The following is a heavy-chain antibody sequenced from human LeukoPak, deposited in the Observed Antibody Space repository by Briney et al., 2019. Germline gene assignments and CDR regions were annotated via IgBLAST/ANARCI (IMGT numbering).Heavy chain of an antibody. J-gene: IGHJ5*02. Sequence: GASVKVSCKASGYTFTDYYLHWVRQAPGQGPEWMGWMNPNSGDTSYAQKFQGRVTMTRDTSISTAYMELSSLRSDDTAVYYCARALYGDYVEWFDPWGQGTLVTVSS. CDR3: ARALYGDYVEWFDP. D-gene: IGHD4-17*01. CDR1: GYTFTDYY. V-gene: IGHV1-2*02. CDR2: MNPNSGDT.